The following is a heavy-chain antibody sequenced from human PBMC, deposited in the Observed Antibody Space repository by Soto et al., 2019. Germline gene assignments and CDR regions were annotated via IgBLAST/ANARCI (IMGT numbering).Heavy chain of an antibody. CDR3: ERARAVVPAAMYNHVYCMGV. CDR2: INSDGSST. D-gene: IGHD2-2*01. V-gene: IGHV3-74*01. Sequence: VGSLRLSSEASGFTFSSYWMHWVRQAPGKGLVWVSRINSDGSSTSYADSVKGRFTISRDNAKNTLYLQMNRLRAEDTAVYYCERARAVVPAAMYNHVYCMGVWGQGTTVTVSS. J-gene: IGHJ6*02. CDR1: GFTFSSYW.